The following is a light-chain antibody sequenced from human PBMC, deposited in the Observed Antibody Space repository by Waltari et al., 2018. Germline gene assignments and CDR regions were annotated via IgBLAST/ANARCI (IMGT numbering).Light chain of an antibody. CDR3: SSYSISSNYFV. J-gene: IGLJ1*01. Sequence: QSALTQPASVYGSPGQSITIPCTGTTSDIGYYKYVSWYQQHPGKAPKLIIYDVSHRPSGVSERFSGSKSGNTASLTISGLRAEDEADYHCSSYSISSNYFVFGTGTTVTVL. CDR2: DVS. CDR1: TSDIGYYKY. V-gene: IGLV2-14*03.